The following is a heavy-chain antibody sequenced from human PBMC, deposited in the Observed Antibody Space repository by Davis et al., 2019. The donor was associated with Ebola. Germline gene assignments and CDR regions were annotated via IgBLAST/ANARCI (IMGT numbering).Heavy chain of an antibody. Sequence: GESLKISCAASGFTVSSNYMSWVRQAPGKGLEWVSVIYSGGSTYYADSVKGRFTISRDNSKNTLYLQMNSLRAEDTAVYYCAKDYSDFLYYYGMDVWGQGTTVTVSS. CDR1: GFTVSSNY. CDR2: IYSGGST. CDR3: AKDYSDFLYYYGMDV. V-gene: IGHV3-66*02. D-gene: IGHD3-9*01. J-gene: IGHJ6*02.